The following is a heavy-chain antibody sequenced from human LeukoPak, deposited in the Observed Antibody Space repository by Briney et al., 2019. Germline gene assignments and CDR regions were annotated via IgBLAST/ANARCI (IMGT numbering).Heavy chain of an antibody. Sequence: SGTLSLTCAVSSGSNSSTTWWSWVRQPPGKGLEWIGEINHSGNTYYNPSLTGRVTISVDRSDNQFSLKVNSVTAADTAVYYCALGYHDVWERWGQGTLVTVSS. CDR2: INHSGNT. D-gene: IGHD1-26*01. CDR1: SGSNSSTTW. J-gene: IGHJ4*02. CDR3: ALGYHDVWER. V-gene: IGHV4-4*02.